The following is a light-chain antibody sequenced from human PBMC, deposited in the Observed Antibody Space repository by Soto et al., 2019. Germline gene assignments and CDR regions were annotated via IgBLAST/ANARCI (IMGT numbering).Light chain of an antibody. J-gene: IGLJ2*01. V-gene: IGLV1-40*01. CDR3: QSYDSSLSVV. CDR1: GSTFGAGYD. CDR2: DNN. Sequence: QLVLTQPPSVSGAPGQRVTISCTGSGSTFGAGYDVHWYQQLPGTAPKLLIYDNNNRPSGVPDRFSGSKSGTSASLAISGLQAEDEADYYCQSYDSSLSVVFGGGTKVTVL.